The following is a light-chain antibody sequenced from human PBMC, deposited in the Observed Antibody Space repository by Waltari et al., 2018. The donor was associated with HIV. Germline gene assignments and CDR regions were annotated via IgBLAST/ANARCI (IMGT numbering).Light chain of an antibody. J-gene: IGLJ3*02. Sequence: PVLPQPPSESATPGRRVTISCSGGVSNIVNNDVNWYQQLPGTAPKLLIYSNNQRPSGVPDRFSGAKSGTSASLAISGLQSEDDADYYCAAWDDSLNGPMFGGGTKLTVL. CDR2: SNN. CDR3: AAWDDSLNGPM. CDR1: VSNIVNND. V-gene: IGLV1-44*01.